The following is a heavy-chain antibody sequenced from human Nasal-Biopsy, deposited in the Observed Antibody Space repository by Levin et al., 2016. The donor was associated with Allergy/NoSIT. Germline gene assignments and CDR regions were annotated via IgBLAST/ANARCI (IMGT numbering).Heavy chain of an antibody. CDR1: GFTFDDYA. CDR3: AKVGVQLVYDL. V-gene: IGHV3-9*01. Sequence: GGSLRLSCAASGFTFDDYAMHWVRQTPGKGLEWVSSITWNSGYIAYADSVKGRFTVSRDNARNSLYLQMNSLKPEDTALYYCAKVGVQLVYDLWGQGTLVTVSS. CDR2: ITWNSGYI. D-gene: IGHD1-1*01. J-gene: IGHJ4*02.